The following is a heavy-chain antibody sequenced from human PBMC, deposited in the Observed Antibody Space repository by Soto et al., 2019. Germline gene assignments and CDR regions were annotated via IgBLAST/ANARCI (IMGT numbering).Heavy chain of an antibody. J-gene: IGHJ5*02. CDR1: GGTFSSYA. D-gene: IGHD5-18*01. CDR3: ARDPFPLGTAMHHGHGP. Sequence: SVKVSCKASGGTFSSYAISWVRQAPGQGLEWMGGIIPIFGTANYAQKFQGRVTITADESTSTAYMELSSLRSEDTAVYYCARDPFPLGTAMHHGHGPWGQGTRVTVSS. CDR2: IIPIFGTA. V-gene: IGHV1-69*13.